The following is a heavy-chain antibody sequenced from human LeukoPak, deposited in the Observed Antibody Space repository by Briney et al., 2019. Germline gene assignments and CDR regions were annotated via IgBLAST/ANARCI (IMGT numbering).Heavy chain of an antibody. CDR1: GFTFSSYW. CDR3: ARVQRGIAVALDY. CDR2: IKQDGSEK. J-gene: IGHJ4*02. Sequence: GGSLRLSCAASGFTFSSYWMSWVRQAPGKGLEWVANIKQDGSEKYYVDSVKGRFTISRDNAKNSLYLQMNSLRAEDTAVYYCARVQRGIAVALDYWGQGTLATVSS. V-gene: IGHV3-7*04. D-gene: IGHD6-19*01.